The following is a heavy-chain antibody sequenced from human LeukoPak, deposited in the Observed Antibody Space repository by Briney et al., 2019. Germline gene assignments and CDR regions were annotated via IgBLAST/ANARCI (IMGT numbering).Heavy chain of an antibody. CDR2: NSGRGTYT. Sequence: GGSLRLSCAGSGFTFSSYGMNWVRQAPGKALEWDSSNSGRGTYTYYADSVKGRFTISRDNSKNTLYLEMNSLRAEDTAVYYCAKSRGPRITIFGVEVFPPFDYWGQGALVSVSP. J-gene: IGHJ4*02. CDR3: AKSRGPRITIFGVEVFPPFDY. CDR1: GFTFSSYG. D-gene: IGHD3-3*01. V-gene: IGHV3-21*04.